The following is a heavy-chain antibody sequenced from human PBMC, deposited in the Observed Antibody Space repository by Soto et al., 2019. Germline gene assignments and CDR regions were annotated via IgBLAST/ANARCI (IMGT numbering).Heavy chain of an antibody. CDR2: ISSSGSTI. Sequence: PGGSLRLSCAASGFTFSDYYMIWIRQAPGKGLEWVSYISSSGSTIYYADSVKGRFTISRDNAKNSLYLQMNSLRAEDTAVYYCARVSSGWYSYFDYWGQGTLVTVSS. V-gene: IGHV3-11*01. D-gene: IGHD6-19*01. J-gene: IGHJ4*02. CDR1: GFTFSDYY. CDR3: ARVSSGWYSYFDY.